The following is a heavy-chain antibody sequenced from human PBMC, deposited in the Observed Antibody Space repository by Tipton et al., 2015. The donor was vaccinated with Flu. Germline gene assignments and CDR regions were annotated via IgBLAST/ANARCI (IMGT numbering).Heavy chain of an antibody. D-gene: IGHD4-17*01. J-gene: IGHJ4*02. Sequence: LVQSGAEVKKPGASVKLSCKASGYSFTSYEITWVRQAPGQGLELVGWISGYNGNTKYTQKFQGRVTMTADTPTTTAFMELTSLTSADTAMYYCARKEENGASVDFDYWGQGTLVTVSS. CDR2: ISGYNGNT. CDR3: ARKEENGASVDFDY. V-gene: IGHV1-18*01. CDR1: GYSFTSYE.